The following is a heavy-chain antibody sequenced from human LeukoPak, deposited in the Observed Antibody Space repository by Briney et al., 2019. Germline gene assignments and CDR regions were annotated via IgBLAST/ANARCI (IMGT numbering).Heavy chain of an antibody. CDR2: ISAYNGNT. V-gene: IGHV1-18*01. D-gene: IGHD2-2*01. CDR1: GYTFTSYG. CDR3: ARSIRPIIVVVPAALQGHDAFDI. J-gene: IGHJ3*02. Sequence: VASVKVSCKASGYTFTSYGISWVRQAPGQGLEWMGWISAYNGNTNYAQKLQGRVTMTTDTSTSTAYMELRSLRSDDTAVYYCARSIRPIIVVVPAALQGHDAFDIWGQGTMVTVSS.